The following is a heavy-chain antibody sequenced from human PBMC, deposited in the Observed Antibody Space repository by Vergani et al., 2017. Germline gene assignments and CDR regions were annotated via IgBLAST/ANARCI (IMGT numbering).Heavy chain of an antibody. CDR2: TSYDGNNK. D-gene: IGHD1-14*01. Sequence: QVQLVESGGGVVQPGRSLRLSCAASGFTFNQYGMHWVRQAPGKGLEWVAVTSYDGNNKQYADSVKGRFTISRDNSKITMYLQMNSLRDEDTGVYYCARDLRLLYNRFDPWGQGTLVTVSS. J-gene: IGHJ5*02. V-gene: IGHV3-33*01. CDR3: ARDLRLLYNRFDP. CDR1: GFTFNQYG.